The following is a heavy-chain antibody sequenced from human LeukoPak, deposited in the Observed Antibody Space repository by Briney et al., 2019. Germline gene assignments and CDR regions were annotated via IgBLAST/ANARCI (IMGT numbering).Heavy chain of an antibody. J-gene: IGHJ4*02. CDR2: IYYSGST. V-gene: IGHV4-59*08. D-gene: IGHD3-22*01. CDR3: ARIRSVVAPFDY. Sequence: SETLSLTCTVSGGYISSYYWSWIRQPPGKGLEWIGYIYYSGSTNYNPSLKSRVTVSLDTSKNQFSLKLSSVTAADTAVYYCARIRSVVAPFDYWGQGTLVTVSS. CDR1: GGYISSYY.